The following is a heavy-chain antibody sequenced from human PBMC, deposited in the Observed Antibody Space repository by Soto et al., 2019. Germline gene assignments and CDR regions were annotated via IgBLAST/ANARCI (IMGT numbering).Heavy chain of an antibody. J-gene: IGHJ5*02. CDR2: IYHSGST. CDR3: ARDQLDGNWFDP. CDR1: GGSISSGGYS. Sequence: QLQLQESGSGLVRPSQTLSLTCAVSGGSISSGGYSWNWIRQPPGKGLEWIGYIYHSGSTPYNPALKSRITISVDKSKNLVSTKLSSVTAADTAVYCCARDQLDGNWFDPWGQGTLVTVSS. V-gene: IGHV4-30-2*01. D-gene: IGHD1-1*01.